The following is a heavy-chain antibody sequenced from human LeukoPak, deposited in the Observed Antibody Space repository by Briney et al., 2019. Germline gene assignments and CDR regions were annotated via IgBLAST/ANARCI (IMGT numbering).Heavy chain of an antibody. CDR1: GFTFSSYS. D-gene: IGHD3-22*01. Sequence: PGGSLRLSCAASGFTFSSYSMNWVRQAPGKGLEWVSSISSSSSYIYYADSVKGRFTISRDNAKNSLYLQMNSLRAEDTAVYYCARDNYYASSGYYSEAAFDIWGQGTMVTVSS. CDR2: ISSSSSYI. CDR3: ARDNYYASSGYYSEAAFDI. V-gene: IGHV3-21*01. J-gene: IGHJ3*02.